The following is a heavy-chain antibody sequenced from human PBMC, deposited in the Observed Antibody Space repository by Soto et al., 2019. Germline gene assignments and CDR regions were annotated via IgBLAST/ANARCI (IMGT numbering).Heavy chain of an antibody. D-gene: IGHD2-2*01. V-gene: IGHV4-31*03. CDR1: GGSISSGGYY. Sequence: PSETLSLTCTVSGGSISSGGYYWSWIRQHPGKGLEWIGYIYYSGSTYYNPSLKSRVTISVDTSKNQFSLKLSSVTAADTAVYYCARWACSSTSCYYYGIDVWGQGTTVTVSS. J-gene: IGHJ6*02. CDR3: ARWACSSTSCYYYGIDV. CDR2: IYYSGST.